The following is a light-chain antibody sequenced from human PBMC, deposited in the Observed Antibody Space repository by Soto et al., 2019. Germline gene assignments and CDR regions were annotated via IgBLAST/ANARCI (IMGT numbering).Light chain of an antibody. CDR3: QHYNNWPWT. Sequence: EMVMTQSPATLSVSPGERATVSCRASQSVSSNLAWYQQKPGQAPRLLIYGASTRATGVPARFSGSGSGTEFTLTIRSLQSEDIAVYSCQHYNNWPWTFGQGT. V-gene: IGKV3-15*01. J-gene: IGKJ1*01. CDR1: QSVSSN. CDR2: GAS.